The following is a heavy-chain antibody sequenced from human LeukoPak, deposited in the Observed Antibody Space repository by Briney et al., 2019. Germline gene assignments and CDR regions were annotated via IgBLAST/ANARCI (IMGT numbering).Heavy chain of an antibody. CDR3: AKPMGSSGYYHFDY. CDR1: GFSFRSYD. J-gene: IGHJ4*02. V-gene: IGHV3-23*01. Sequence: SGGTLRLSCGASGFSFRSYDMTWVRQAPGKGLEWVSTISVSGTTIDYADSVKGRFTISRDNYKNILYLQMNSLRAEDTAVYYCAKPMGSSGYYHFDYWGRGTLVTVSS. D-gene: IGHD3-22*01. CDR2: ISVSGTTI.